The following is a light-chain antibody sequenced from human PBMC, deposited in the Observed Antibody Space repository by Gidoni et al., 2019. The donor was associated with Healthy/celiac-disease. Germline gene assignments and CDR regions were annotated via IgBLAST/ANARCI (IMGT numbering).Light chain of an antibody. CDR2: QDS. CDR1: KLGDKY. Sequence: SYELTQPPSVYVSPGQTASITCSGDKLGDKYACWYQQKPGQSPVLVIYQDSKRPSGIPELFSGSNSGNTATLTISGTQAMDEADYYCQAWDSSTVVFGGGTKLTVL. J-gene: IGLJ2*01. CDR3: QAWDSSTVV. V-gene: IGLV3-1*01.